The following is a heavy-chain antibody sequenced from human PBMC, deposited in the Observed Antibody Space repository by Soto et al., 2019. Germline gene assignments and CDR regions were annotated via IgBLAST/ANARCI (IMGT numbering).Heavy chain of an antibody. D-gene: IGHD2-15*01. Sequence: EVQLVESGGGLVQPGGSLRLSCTASGFTFSSYWIHWVRQAPGKGLVWVSRINSDGSYTTYADSVKGRFTISRDNAKNTLYLQMNSLRAEDTAVYYCARGGYCSGGICYSVGENLDYWGQGTLVTVSS. J-gene: IGHJ4*02. CDR3: ARGGYCSGGICYSVGENLDY. V-gene: IGHV3-74*01. CDR2: INSDGSYT. CDR1: GFTFSSYW.